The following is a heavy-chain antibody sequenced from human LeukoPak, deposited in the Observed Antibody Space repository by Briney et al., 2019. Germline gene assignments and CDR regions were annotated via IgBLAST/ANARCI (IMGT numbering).Heavy chain of an antibody. CDR1: GFTFSSYG. Sequence: GGSLRLSCAVSGFTFSSYGMHWVRQAPGKGLEWVAVIWYDGSNKYYADSVKGRFTISRDNSKNTLYLQMNSLRAEDTAVYYCARAPQYCGGDCYTGFDYWGQGTLVTVSS. J-gene: IGHJ4*02. CDR3: ARAPQYCGGDCYTGFDY. D-gene: IGHD2-21*02. CDR2: IWYDGSNK. V-gene: IGHV3-33*01.